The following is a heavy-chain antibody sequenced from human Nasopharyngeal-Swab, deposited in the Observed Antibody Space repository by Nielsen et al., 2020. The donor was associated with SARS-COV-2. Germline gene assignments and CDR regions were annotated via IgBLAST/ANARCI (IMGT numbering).Heavy chain of an antibody. V-gene: IGHV4-59*01. Sequence: WIRQPPGKGLEWIGYIYYSGSTNYNPSLKSRVTISVDTSKNQFSLKLSSVTAADTAVYYWAGVEGGFYRPYYYGMDVWGQGTTVTVSS. CDR3: AGVEGGFYRPYYYGMDV. D-gene: IGHD3-16*01. J-gene: IGHJ6*02. CDR2: IYYSGST.